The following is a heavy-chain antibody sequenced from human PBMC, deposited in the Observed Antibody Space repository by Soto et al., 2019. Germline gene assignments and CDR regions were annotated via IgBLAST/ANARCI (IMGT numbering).Heavy chain of an antibody. CDR3: ARGRGHYDILTGYYPRRNWFDP. CDR2: INPNRGGT. CDR1: GYTFTGYY. Sequence: QVQLVQSGAEVKKPGASVKVSCKASGYTFTGYYMHWVRQAPGQGLEWMGWINPNRGGTNYAQKFQGWVTMTRDTSISPAYMELSRLRSDDTAVYYCARGRGHYDILTGYYPRRNWFDPWGQGTLVTVSS. J-gene: IGHJ5*02. V-gene: IGHV1-2*04. D-gene: IGHD3-9*01.